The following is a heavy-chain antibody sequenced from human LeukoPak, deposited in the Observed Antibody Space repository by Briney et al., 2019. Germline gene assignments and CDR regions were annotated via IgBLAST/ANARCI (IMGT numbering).Heavy chain of an antibody. CDR2: IIPIFGTA. CDR1: GGTFSSYA. Sequence: SVKVSCKASGGTFSSYAISWVRQAPGQGLEWMGGIIPIFGTANCAQKFQGRVAITADESTSTAYMELSSLRSEDTAVYYCARGEDIVVVVAAAEYFQHWGQGTLVTVSS. D-gene: IGHD2-15*01. J-gene: IGHJ1*01. CDR3: ARGEDIVVVVAAAEYFQH. V-gene: IGHV1-69*13.